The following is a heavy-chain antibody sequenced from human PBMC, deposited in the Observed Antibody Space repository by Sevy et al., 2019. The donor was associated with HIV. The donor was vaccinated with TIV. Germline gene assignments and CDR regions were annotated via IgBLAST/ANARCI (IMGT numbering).Heavy chain of an antibody. D-gene: IGHD3-10*01. J-gene: IGHJ6*02. Sequence: GGSLRLSCAASGFIFSSYDIHWVRQPTGKGLEWVSGIGTAGDTYYPGSVKGRFTISRENAKNSVYLQMNSLRAGDTAVYYCAREVPGSLYGMDVWGHGTTVTVSS. CDR2: IGTAGDT. CDR3: AREVPGSLYGMDV. V-gene: IGHV3-13*01. CDR1: GFIFSSYD.